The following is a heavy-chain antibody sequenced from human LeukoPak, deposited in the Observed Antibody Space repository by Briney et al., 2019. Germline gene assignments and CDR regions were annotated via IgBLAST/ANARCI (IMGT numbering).Heavy chain of an antibody. V-gene: IGHV3-30*18. J-gene: IGHJ4*02. Sequence: GRSLRLSCAASGFTFSSYGMHWVRRAPGKGLEWVAVISYDGSNKYYADSVKGRFTISRDNSKNTLYLQMNSLRAEDTAVYYCAKDQFYSGYDLPDYWGQGTLVTVSS. CDR1: GFTFSSYG. CDR2: ISYDGSNK. CDR3: AKDQFYSGYDLPDY. D-gene: IGHD5-12*01.